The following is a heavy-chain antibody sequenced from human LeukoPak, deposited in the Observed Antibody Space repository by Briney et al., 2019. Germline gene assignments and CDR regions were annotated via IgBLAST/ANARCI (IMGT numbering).Heavy chain of an antibody. Sequence: SETLSLTCTVSGGSISSYYWSWIRQPPGKGLEWIGYIYYSGSTNYNPSLKSRVTISVDTSKNQFSLKLSSVTAADTAVYYCARYLLPQYYYGSGSPGAFDIWGQGTMVTVSS. D-gene: IGHD3-10*01. V-gene: IGHV4-59*08. CDR3: ARYLLPQYYYGSGSPGAFDI. J-gene: IGHJ3*02. CDR2: IYYSGST. CDR1: GGSISSYY.